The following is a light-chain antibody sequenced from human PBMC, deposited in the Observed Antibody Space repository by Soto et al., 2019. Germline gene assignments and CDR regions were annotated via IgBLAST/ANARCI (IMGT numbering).Light chain of an antibody. CDR3: QQYDSYPRT. CDR1: QSISSW. CDR2: KTS. V-gene: IGKV1-5*03. Sequence: DIQMTQSPSTLSASVGDRVTITCRASQSISSWLAWYQKKPGKAPNLLIYKTSSLESGVPSRFSGSGSGTEFTLTVNSLQPDDFATYYCQQYDSYPRTFGGGTKVDIK. J-gene: IGKJ4*01.